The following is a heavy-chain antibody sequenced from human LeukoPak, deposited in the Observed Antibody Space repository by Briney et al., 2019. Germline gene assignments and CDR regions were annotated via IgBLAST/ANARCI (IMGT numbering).Heavy chain of an antibody. J-gene: IGHJ3*02. CDR3: ARESSESYDSSGYSAFDI. Sequence: PGGSLRLSCAASGFTVSSNYMSWVRQAPGKGLEWVSVIYSGGSTYYADSVKGRFTISRDNSKNTLYLQMNSLRAEDTAVYYCARESSESYDSSGYSAFDIWGQGTMVTVSS. D-gene: IGHD3-22*01. CDR2: IYSGGST. V-gene: IGHV3-53*01. CDR1: GFTVSSNY.